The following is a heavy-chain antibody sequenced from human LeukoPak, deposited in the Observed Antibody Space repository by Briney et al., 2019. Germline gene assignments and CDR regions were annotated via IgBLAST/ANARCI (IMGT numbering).Heavy chain of an antibody. Sequence: GESLKISCKGSGYSFTSYWIGWVRQMPGKGLEWMGSIYPGDSDTRYSPSFQGQVTISADKSISTAYLQWSSLKASDTAMYYCARRGSIAASKGDYYYYYMDVWGKGTTVTVSS. D-gene: IGHD6-6*01. CDR2: IYPGDSDT. J-gene: IGHJ6*03. CDR1: GYSFTSYW. V-gene: IGHV5-51*01. CDR3: ARRGSIAASKGDYYYYYMDV.